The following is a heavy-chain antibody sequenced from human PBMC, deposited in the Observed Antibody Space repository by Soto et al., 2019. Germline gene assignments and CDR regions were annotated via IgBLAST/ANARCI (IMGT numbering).Heavy chain of an antibody. CDR3: AGRDDFWSGSYYYYYMDV. Sequence: EVQLVESGGGLVQPGGSLRLSCAASGFTVSSNYMSWVRQAPGKVLEWVSVIYSGGSTYYADSVKGRFTISRDNSKNTLYLQMNSLRAEDTAVYYCAGRDDFWSGSYYYYYMDVWGKGTTVTVSS. J-gene: IGHJ6*03. D-gene: IGHD3-3*01. CDR2: IYSGGST. V-gene: IGHV3-66*04. CDR1: GFTVSSNY.